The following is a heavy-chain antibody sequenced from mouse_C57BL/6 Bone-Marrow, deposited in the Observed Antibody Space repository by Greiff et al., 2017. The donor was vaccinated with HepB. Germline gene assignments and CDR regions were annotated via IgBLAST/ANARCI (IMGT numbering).Heavy chain of an antibody. J-gene: IGHJ2*01. CDR1: GFTFTDYY. D-gene: IGHD1-1*01. CDR2: IRNKANGYTT. CDR3: ARHPHYYGSSLVDY. V-gene: IGHV7-3*01. Sequence: EVQGVESGGGLVQPGGSLSLSCAASGFTFTDYYMSWVRQPPGKALEWLGFIRNKANGYTTEYSASVKGRFTISRDNSQSILYLQMNALRAEDSATYYCARHPHYYGSSLVDYWGQGTTLTVSS.